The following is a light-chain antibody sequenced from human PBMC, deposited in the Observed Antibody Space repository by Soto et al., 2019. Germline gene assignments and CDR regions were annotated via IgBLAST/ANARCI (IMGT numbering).Light chain of an antibody. CDR2: GAS. CDR3: QHYDSLPIT. Sequence: ENLLTQSPGTLSLSPGERATLSCRASQSVSSSYLAWYQQKPGQPPRLLIYGASSRATGIPDRFSGSGSGTDFTLTISRLEPEDFAVFYCQHYDSLPITFGQGTRLEIK. J-gene: IGKJ5*01. V-gene: IGKV3-20*01. CDR1: QSVSSSY.